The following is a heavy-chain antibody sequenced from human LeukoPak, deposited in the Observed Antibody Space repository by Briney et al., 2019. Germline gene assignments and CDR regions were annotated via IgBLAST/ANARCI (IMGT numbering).Heavy chain of an antibody. V-gene: IGHV4-59*01. J-gene: IGHJ5*02. CDR2: IYYSGST. D-gene: IGHD3-10*01. CDR3: ARASKRFGEYSGNWFDP. Sequence: PSETLSLTCTVSGGSISSYYWSWIRQPPGKGLEWIGYIYYSGSTNYNPSLKSRVTISVDTSKSQFSLKLSSVTAADTAVYYCARASKRFGEYSGNWFDPWGQGTLVTVSS. CDR1: GGSISSYY.